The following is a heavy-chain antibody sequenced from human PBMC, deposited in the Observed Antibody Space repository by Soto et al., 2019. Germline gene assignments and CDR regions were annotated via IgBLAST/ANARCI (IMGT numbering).Heavy chain of an antibody. D-gene: IGHD3-3*01. V-gene: IGHV3-23*01. CDR3: PRNDFWSGYYMGMDV. Sequence: EVQLLESGGGLVQPGGSLRLSCAASGFTFSSYAMSWVRQAPGKGLEWVSAISGSGGSTYYADSVKGRFTISRDNSKNTLYLQMNSLRAEDTAVYYCPRNDFWSGYYMGMDVWGQGTTVTVSS. CDR2: ISGSGGST. CDR1: GFTFSSYA. J-gene: IGHJ6*02.